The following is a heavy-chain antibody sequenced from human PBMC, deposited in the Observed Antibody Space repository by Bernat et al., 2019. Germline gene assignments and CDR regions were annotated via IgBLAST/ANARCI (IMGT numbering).Heavy chain of an antibody. J-gene: IGHJ4*02. CDR2: ISYDGSNK. Sequence: QVQVVESGGGVVQPGRSLRLSCTASGFTLNDFAMYWVRQAPGKGLEWVAFISYDGSNKYYADSVKGRFAISRDMSKSTLYLQMDSLRVEGTAVYYCAREGKYRSTWYPLDYWGQGTLVTVSS. CDR3: AREGKYRSTWYPLDY. V-gene: IGHV3-30*09. D-gene: IGHD6-13*01. CDR1: GFTLNDFA.